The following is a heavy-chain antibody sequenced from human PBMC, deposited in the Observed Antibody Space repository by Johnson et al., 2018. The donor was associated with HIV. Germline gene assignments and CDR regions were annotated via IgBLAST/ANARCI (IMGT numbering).Heavy chain of an antibody. CDR1: GFTFDDYA. CDR2: IKSKTDGGTT. J-gene: IGHJ3*02. CDR3: TKLVGYCSGGGCYTPGDI. Sequence: VQLVESGGGLVQPGRSLRLSCAASGFTFDDYAMHWVRQAPGKGLEWVGRIKSKTDGGTTDYAAPVTGRFTISRDDSKNALFLQMNSLKIEDTAVYYCTKLVGYCSGGGCYTPGDIWGQGTMVTVSS. V-gene: IGHV3-15*01. D-gene: IGHD2-15*01.